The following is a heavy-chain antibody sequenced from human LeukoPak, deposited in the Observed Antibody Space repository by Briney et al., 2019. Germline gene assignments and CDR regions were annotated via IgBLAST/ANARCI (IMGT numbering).Heavy chain of an antibody. V-gene: IGHV1-2*06. CDR1: GYTFTGYY. D-gene: IGHD3-22*01. CDR3: ARDYGPSYYDSRGIDY. CDR2: INPNSGGT. Sequence: GASVKVSCKASGYTFTGYYMHWVRQAPGQGLEWMGRINPNSGGTNYAQKFQGRVTMTRDTSISTAYMELSRLRSDDTAVYYCARDYGPSYYDSRGIDYWGQGTLVTVSS. J-gene: IGHJ4*02.